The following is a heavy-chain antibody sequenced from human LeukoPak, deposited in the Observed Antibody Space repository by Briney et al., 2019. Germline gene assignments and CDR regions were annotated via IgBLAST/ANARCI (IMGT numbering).Heavy chain of an antibody. CDR1: GYTLTELS. V-gene: IGHV1-24*01. CDR3: ATGIRVYDILTPPFDY. D-gene: IGHD3-9*01. J-gene: IGHJ4*02. Sequence: ASVKVSCKVSGYTLTELSMHWVRQAPGKGLEWMGGFDPVDGETIYAQKFQGRVTMTEDTSTDTAYMELSSLRSEDTAVYYCATGIRVYDILTPPFDYWGQGTLVTVSS. CDR2: FDPVDGET.